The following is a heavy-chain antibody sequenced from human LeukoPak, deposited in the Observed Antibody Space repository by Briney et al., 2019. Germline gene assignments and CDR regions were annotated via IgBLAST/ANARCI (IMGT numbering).Heavy chain of an antibody. CDR1: GGTFSSYA. J-gene: IGHJ4*02. D-gene: IGHD2-15*01. V-gene: IGHV1-18*01. CDR2: ISAYGNT. CDR3: ARGIIGYYFDY. Sequence: ASVKVSCKASGGTFSSYAISWVRQAPGQGLEWMGLISAYGNTNYAQNLQGRVTMTTDTSTSTAYMELRSLRSDDTAVYYCARGIIGYYFDYWGQGTLVTVSS.